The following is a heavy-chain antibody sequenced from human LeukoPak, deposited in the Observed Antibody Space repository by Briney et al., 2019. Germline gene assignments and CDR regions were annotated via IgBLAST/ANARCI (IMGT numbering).Heavy chain of an antibody. J-gene: IGHJ4*02. CDR2: IYYTGNT. V-gene: IGHV4-39*01. CDR3: ARQTGSGLFILP. Sequence: SEILSLTCTVSGVSISSSYSYWGWIRQPPGMGLEWVGSIYYTGNTYYNASLKSQVSISIDTSKNQFSLKLTSVTAADTAVYYCARQTGSGLFILPGGQGTLVTVSS. D-gene: IGHD3/OR15-3a*01. CDR1: GVSISSSYSY.